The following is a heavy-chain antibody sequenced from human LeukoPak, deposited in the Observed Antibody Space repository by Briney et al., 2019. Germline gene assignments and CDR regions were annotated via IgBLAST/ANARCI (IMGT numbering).Heavy chain of an antibody. Sequence: GGSLRLSCAASGFTFSSYGMHWVRQAPGKGLEWVAFIRYDGSNKYYADSVKGRFTISRDNSKNTLYLQMNSLRAEDTAVYYCAKDQGDIVVVPAAIVGNDAFDIWGQGTMVTVSS. CDR1: GFTFSSYG. V-gene: IGHV3-30*02. CDR2: IRYDGSNK. D-gene: IGHD2-2*02. J-gene: IGHJ3*02. CDR3: AKDQGDIVVVPAAIVGNDAFDI.